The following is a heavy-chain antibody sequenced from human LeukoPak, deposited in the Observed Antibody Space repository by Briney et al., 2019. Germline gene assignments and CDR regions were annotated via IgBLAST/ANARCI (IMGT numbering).Heavy chain of an antibody. J-gene: IGHJ5*02. CDR3: ARIKLGTYYGSGSYEAFDP. Sequence: GASVKVSCTASGGTFSSYAISWVRQAPGQGLEWMGGIIPIFGTANYAQKFQGRVTITADESTSTAYMELSSLRSEDTAVYYCARIKLGTYYGSGSYEAFDPWGQGTLVTVSS. V-gene: IGHV1-69*13. CDR1: GGTFSSYA. CDR2: IIPIFGTA. D-gene: IGHD3-10*01.